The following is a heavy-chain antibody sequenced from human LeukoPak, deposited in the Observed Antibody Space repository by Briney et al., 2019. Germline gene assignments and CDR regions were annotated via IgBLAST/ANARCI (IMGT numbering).Heavy chain of an antibody. J-gene: IGHJ5*02. CDR2: IYTGGST. CDR3: ARAGPSALKFDP. D-gene: IGHD6-19*01. Sequence: PSETLSLTCTVSGGSISSGSYYWHWIRQPAGKGLEWIGRIYTGGSTNYNPSLKSRVTISLDTSKNQFSLKLSSVTAADTAVYYCARAGPSALKFDPWGQGTLVTVSS. CDR1: GGSISSGSYY. V-gene: IGHV4-61*02.